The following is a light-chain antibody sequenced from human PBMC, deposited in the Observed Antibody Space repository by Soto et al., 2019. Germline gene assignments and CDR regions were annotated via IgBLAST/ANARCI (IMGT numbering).Light chain of an antibody. Sequence: DIQMTQSPSTLSGSVGDRVTITCRASQTISSWLAWYQQKPGKAPNLLIYRASSLESGVPSRFSGSGSGTDFTLAISGLQPDDFATYYCQQYNIFLTFGQGTKVDIK. V-gene: IGKV1-5*03. CDR1: QTISSW. CDR3: QQYNIFLT. CDR2: RAS. J-gene: IGKJ2*01.